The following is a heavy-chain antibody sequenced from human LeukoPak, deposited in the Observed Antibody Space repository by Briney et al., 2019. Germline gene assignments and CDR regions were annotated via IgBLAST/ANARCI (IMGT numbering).Heavy chain of an antibody. CDR3: ARLSDHDAFDI. Sequence: PSETLSLTCAVSGYSISNNYYWVWIRQPPGKGLEWIGYIYYSGSTNYNPSLKSRVTISVDTSKNQFSLKLSSVTAADTAVYYCARLSDHDAFDIWGQGTMVTVSS. J-gene: IGHJ3*02. CDR1: GYSISNNYY. CDR2: IYYSGST. V-gene: IGHV4-59*01.